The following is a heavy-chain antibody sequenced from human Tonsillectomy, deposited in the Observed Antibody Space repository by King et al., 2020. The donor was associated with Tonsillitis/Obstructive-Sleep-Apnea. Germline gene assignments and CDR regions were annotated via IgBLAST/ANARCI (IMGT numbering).Heavy chain of an antibody. J-gene: IGHJ6*02. V-gene: IGHV5-10-1*03. CDR2: IDPSDSDT. D-gene: IGHD3-9*01. CDR1: GYSFTSYW. CDR3: ARSYDSLTGEPPAPRNYGMDV. Sequence: VQLVQSGAEVKKPGESLRISCKGSGYSFTSYWITWVRQMPGKGLEWMGRIDPSDSDTKYSPSFQGHVTISADKSISTAYLQWRSLKASDTAMYFCARSYDSLTGEPPAPRNYGMDVWGQGTTVTVSS.